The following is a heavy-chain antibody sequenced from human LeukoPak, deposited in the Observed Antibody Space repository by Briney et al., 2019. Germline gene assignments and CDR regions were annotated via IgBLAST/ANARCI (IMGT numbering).Heavy chain of an antibody. CDR3: ARDSYGDSDGAILLNYYMDV. D-gene: IGHD4-17*01. Sequence: GGSLRLSCAASGFTFSDYYMSWIRQAPGKGLEWVSYISSSGSTIYYADSVKGRFTISRDNAKNSLYLQMNSLRAEDTALYYCARDSYGDSDGAILLNYYMDVWGKGTTVTVSS. J-gene: IGHJ6*03. V-gene: IGHV3-11*01. CDR1: GFTFSDYY. CDR2: ISSSGSTI.